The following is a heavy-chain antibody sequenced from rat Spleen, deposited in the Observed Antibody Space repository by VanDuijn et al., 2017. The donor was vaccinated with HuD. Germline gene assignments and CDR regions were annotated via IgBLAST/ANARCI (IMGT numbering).Heavy chain of an antibody. CDR1: GFTFSDYY. V-gene: IGHV5-20*01. Sequence: EVQLVESGGGLVQPGRSLKLSCAASGFTFSDYYMAWVRQAPTKGLEWVATISYDGSSTYYRDSVKGRFTISRDNAKSTLYLQMDSLRSEDTATYYCTTFVTDWGQGVMVTVSS. D-gene: IGHD4-4*01. CDR3: TTFVTD. J-gene: IGHJ2*01. CDR2: ISYDGSST.